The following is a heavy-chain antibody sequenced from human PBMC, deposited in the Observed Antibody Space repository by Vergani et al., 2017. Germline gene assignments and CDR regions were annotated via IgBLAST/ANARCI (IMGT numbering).Heavy chain of an antibody. CDR1: GYTFTSYG. D-gene: IGHD2-2*01. CDR3: ARDLLDRYSSTSCYYAFDL. V-gene: IGHV1-18*01. J-gene: IGHJ3*01. CDR2: ISAYNGNT. Sequence: QVQLVQSGAEVKKPGASVKVSCKASGYTFTSYGISWVRQAPGQGLEWMGWISAYNGNTNYAQKLQGRVTMTTDTSTSTAYMELRSLRSDDTAVYYCARDLLDRYSSTSCYYAFDLWGQGTMVTVSS.